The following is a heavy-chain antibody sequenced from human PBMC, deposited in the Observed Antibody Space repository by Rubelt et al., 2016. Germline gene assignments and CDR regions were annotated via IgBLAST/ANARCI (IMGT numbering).Heavy chain of an antibody. D-gene: IGHD6-19*01. Sequence: EVQLVESGGGLVQPGGSLRLSCEASVFTVSHNYMSWVGQAPGKGLEWLANIKTDGSDKYYVDSAKDRFTTSRDNTKNSLYLQMNSLRAEDTAMYYCARWYGSGWIPFDSWGQGIRVTVSS. CDR3: ARWYGSGWIPFDS. V-gene: IGHV3-7*01. J-gene: IGHJ4*02. CDR1: VFTVSHNY. CDR2: IKTDGSDK.